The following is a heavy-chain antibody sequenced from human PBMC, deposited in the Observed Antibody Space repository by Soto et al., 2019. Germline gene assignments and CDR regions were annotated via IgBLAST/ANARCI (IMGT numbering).Heavy chain of an antibody. CDR3: ARDRATVTTRGDY. D-gene: IGHD4-17*01. J-gene: IGHJ4*02. CDR2: ISSSSSTI. V-gene: IGHV3-48*01. CDR1: GFTFSSYS. Sequence: PGGSLRLSCAASGFTFSSYSMNLARQAPGKGLEWVSYISSSSSTIYYADSVKGRFTISRDNAKNSLYLQMNSLRAEDTAVYYWARDRATVTTRGDYWCQGTLVTVSS.